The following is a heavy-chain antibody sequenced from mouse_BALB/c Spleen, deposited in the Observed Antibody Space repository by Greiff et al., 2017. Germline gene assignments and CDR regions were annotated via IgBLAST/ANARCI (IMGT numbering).Heavy chain of an antibody. D-gene: IGHD1-2*01. CDR1: GFTFTDYY. Sequence: EVKLMESGGGLVQPGGSLRLSCATSGFTFTDYYMSWVRQPPGKALEWLGFIRNKANGYTTEYSASVKGRFTISRDNSQSILYLQMNTLRAEDSATYYCARDIAFITTASFAYWGQGTLVTVSA. J-gene: IGHJ3*01. V-gene: IGHV7-3*02. CDR3: ARDIAFITTASFAY. CDR2: IRNKANGYTT.